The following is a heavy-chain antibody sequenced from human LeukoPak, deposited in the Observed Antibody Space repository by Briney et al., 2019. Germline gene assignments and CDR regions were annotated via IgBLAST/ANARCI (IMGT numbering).Heavy chain of an antibody. CDR3: AREGAAVSGTMDY. V-gene: IGHV3-21*06. Sequence: GGSLRLSCAASGFTFSSYRMNWVRQAPGKGLQWVSSISTRSSHIYYTDSVKGRFTISRDNAKNALYLQMTGLRVDDTAVYYCAREGAAVSGTMDYWGQGTLVTVSS. J-gene: IGHJ4*02. CDR2: ISTRSSHI. D-gene: IGHD1-26*01. CDR1: GFTFSSYR.